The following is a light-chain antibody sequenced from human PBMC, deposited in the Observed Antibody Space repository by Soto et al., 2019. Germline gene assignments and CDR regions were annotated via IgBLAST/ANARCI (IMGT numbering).Light chain of an antibody. Sequence: EIVLTQSPVTLSLSPGERATLSCRASQSVSSYLAWYQQKPGQAPRLLIYDASNRATGIPDRFSGSGSGTEFTLTISSLQSEDFAVYYCQQYHNWPITFGQGTRLEIK. V-gene: IGKV3-11*01. J-gene: IGKJ5*01. CDR1: QSVSSY. CDR3: QQYHNWPIT. CDR2: DAS.